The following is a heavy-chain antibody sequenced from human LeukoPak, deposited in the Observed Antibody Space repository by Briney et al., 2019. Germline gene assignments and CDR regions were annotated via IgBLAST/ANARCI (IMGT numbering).Heavy chain of an antibody. V-gene: IGHV3-74*01. CDR2: IHSDGSST. J-gene: IGHJ5*02. D-gene: IGHD2/OR15-2a*01. CDR1: GFTLSSYW. Sequence: GGSLRLSCAASGFTLSSYWMHWVRQAPGKGLVWVSRIHSDGSSTTYADSVKGRFTISRDNSKNTLYLQMNSLRAEDTAVYYCAKDPLSRVSYNWFDPWGQGTLVTVSS. CDR3: AKDPLSRVSYNWFDP.